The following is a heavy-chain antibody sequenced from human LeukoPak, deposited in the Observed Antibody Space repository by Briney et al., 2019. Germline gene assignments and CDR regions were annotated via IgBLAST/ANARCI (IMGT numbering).Heavy chain of an antibody. Sequence: PGGSLRLSCVASGFTFSDYYMSWIRQAPGKGLEWVSYISSSSSTKYYADSVKGRFTISRDNAKNSLSLQMNSLRAEDTAVYYCARLAVRSPDYWGQGTLVTVSS. CDR1: GFTFSDYY. J-gene: IGHJ4*02. D-gene: IGHD6-19*01. V-gene: IGHV3-11*04. CDR2: ISSSSSTK. CDR3: ARLAVRSPDY.